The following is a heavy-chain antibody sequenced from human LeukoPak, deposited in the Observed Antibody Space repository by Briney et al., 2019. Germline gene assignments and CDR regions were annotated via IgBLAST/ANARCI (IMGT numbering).Heavy chain of an antibody. J-gene: IGHJ4*02. V-gene: IGHV4-59*01. CDR1: GGSISSYY. CDR2: IYYSGST. CDR3: AKSPGALLWFGELFRGFDY. Sequence: SETLSLTCTVSGGSISSYYLSWIRQPPGKGLEWIGYIYYSGSTNYNPSLKSRVTISVDTSKNQFSLKLSSVTAADTDVYYCAKSPGALLWFGELFRGFDYWGQGTLVTVSS. D-gene: IGHD3-10*01.